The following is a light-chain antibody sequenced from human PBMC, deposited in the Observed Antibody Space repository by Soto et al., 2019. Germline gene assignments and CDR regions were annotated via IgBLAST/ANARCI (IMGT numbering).Light chain of an antibody. CDR2: DAS. Sequence: DIQMTQSPSSLSASVGDRISITCQASQDITNYINWYQQKPGKAPKLLMNDASILETGVPSRFSGSRSGTNFNLTITSLQPEDIATYYCQHFRTFGQGTKVEIK. CDR1: QDITNY. V-gene: IGKV1-33*01. J-gene: IGKJ1*01. CDR3: QHFRT.